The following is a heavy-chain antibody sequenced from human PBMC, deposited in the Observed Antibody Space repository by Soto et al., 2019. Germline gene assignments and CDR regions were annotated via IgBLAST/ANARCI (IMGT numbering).Heavy chain of an antibody. CDR3: ARRRYGDY. D-gene: IGHD4-17*01. Sequence: QAHLVQSGPEVKKPGASVKVSCKGSGYIFTSYGIAWVRQAPGQGLEWMGWISAHNGNTEYAQKFQGRVTVTRDTPTSTAYLELRSLRSDDTALYYCARRRYGDYWGQGALVTVSS. CDR2: ISAHNGNT. J-gene: IGHJ4*02. CDR1: GYIFTSYG. V-gene: IGHV1-18*01.